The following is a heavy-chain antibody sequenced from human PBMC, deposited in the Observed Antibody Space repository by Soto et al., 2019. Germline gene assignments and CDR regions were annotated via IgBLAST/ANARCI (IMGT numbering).Heavy chain of an antibody. CDR1: GFTFSSYG. Sequence: PGGSLRLSCAASGFTFSSYGMHWVRQAPGKGLEWVAFISCNSDTMYYADYVRGRFTISRDNAKDSLYLQMSSLRADDTAVYYCAREQFNWNYPTDYWGQGTQVTVSS. CDR3: AREQFNWNYPTDY. CDR2: ISCNSDTM. D-gene: IGHD1-7*01. V-gene: IGHV3-48*01. J-gene: IGHJ4*02.